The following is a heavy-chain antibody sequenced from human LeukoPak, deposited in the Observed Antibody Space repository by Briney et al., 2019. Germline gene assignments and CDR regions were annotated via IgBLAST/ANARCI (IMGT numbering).Heavy chain of an antibody. Sequence: SETLSLTCTVSSGSISSSNYYWGWIRQPPGKGLEWIGNIYYSGSTYYSPSLKSRVTISVDTSKNQFSLKLNSVTAADTAVYYCARRGSSPIFDYWGQGTLVTVST. J-gene: IGHJ4*02. V-gene: IGHV4-39*01. D-gene: IGHD6-6*01. CDR2: IYYSGST. CDR3: ARRGSSPIFDY. CDR1: SGSISSSNYY.